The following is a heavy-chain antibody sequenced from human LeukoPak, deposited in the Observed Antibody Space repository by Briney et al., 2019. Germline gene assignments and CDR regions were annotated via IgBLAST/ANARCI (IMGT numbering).Heavy chain of an antibody. CDR1: GGSISSYY. V-gene: IGHV4-59*12. CDR3: ARVRRPSFGFYGMDV. CDR2: IYYSGST. J-gene: IGHJ6*02. Sequence: SETLSLTCTVSGGSISSYYWSWIRQPPGKGLEWIGYIYYSGSTYYNPSLKSRVTISVDTSKNQFSLKLSSVTAADTAVYYCARVRRPSFGFYGMDVWGQGTTVTVSS. D-gene: IGHD3-10*01.